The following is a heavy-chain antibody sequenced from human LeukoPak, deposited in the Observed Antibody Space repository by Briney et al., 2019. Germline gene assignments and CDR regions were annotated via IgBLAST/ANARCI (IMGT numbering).Heavy chain of an antibody. Sequence: ASVKVSCKASGYTFTCYYMHWVRQAPGQGLEWMGWINPNSGGANYAQKFQGRVTMTRDTSISTAYMELSRLRSDDTAVYYCVLMVYGSVGYWGQGTLVTVSS. CDR1: GYTFTCYY. CDR3: VLMVYGSVGY. V-gene: IGHV1-2*02. CDR2: INPNSGGA. D-gene: IGHD2-8*01. J-gene: IGHJ4*02.